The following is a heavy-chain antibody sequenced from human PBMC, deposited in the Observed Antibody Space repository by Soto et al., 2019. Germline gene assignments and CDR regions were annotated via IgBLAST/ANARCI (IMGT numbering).Heavy chain of an antibody. CDR1: GGSFSGYY. Sequence: QVQLQQWGAGLLKPSETLSLTCAVYGGSFSGYYWSWIRQPPGKGLEWIGEINHSGSTNYNPSLKSRVTLSVDPSKNQFSLKLSSVTAADTAVYYCARGIAAAYNWGQGTLVTVSS. V-gene: IGHV4-34*01. CDR3: ARGIAAAYN. CDR2: INHSGST. J-gene: IGHJ4*02. D-gene: IGHD6-13*01.